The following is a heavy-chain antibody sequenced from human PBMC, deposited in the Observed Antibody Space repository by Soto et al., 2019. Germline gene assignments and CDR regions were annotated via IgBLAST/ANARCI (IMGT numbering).Heavy chain of an antibody. V-gene: IGHV1-18*01. CDR2: ISAYNGNT. CDR3: ARCAPPYVLGELSFDS. J-gene: IGHJ4*02. CDR1: GYTFTSYA. Sequence: ASVKVSCKASGYTFTSYAISWVRQAPGQGHEWMGWISAYNGNTNYAQKLQGRVTMTTDTSTSTAYMELTSLRSDDTAVYYCARCAPPYVLGELSFDSWGQGTLVPVSS. D-gene: IGHD3-16*02.